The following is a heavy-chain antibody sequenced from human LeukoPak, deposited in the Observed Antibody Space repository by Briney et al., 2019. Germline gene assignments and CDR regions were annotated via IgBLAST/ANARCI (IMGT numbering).Heavy chain of an antibody. CDR3: ARHVFGLDY. CDR2: ITASGGGT. V-gene: IGHV1-46*01. Sequence: ASVKVSCKASGYTFTSYYLHWVRQAPGQGLEWMGVITASGGGTTYAQKFQGRVTMTRDTSSSTVYMELTSLRSEDTAVYYCARHVFGLDYWGQGTLVTVSS. CDR1: GYTFTSYY. J-gene: IGHJ4*02. D-gene: IGHD3-10*01.